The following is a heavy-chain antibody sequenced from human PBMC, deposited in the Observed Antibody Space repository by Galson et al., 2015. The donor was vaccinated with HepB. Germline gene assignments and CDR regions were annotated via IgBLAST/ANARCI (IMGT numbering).Heavy chain of an antibody. CDR3: ARIIVAAWGDSQN. D-gene: IGHD1-26*01. Sequence: SLRLSCAASGFTFSSYWMHWVRQAPGKGLVWVSRIHTDGSSTAYAHSVKGRFTISRHNAKNTLYLQINSRGAEDTVVYYCARIIVAAWGDSQNGGHGTMVPVSS. V-gene: IGHV3-74*01. J-gene: IGHJ3*01. CDR2: IHTDGSST. CDR1: GFTFSSYW.